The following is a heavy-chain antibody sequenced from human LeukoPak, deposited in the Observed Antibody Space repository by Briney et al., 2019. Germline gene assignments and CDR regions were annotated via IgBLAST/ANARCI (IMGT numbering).Heavy chain of an antibody. CDR3: VKTLISVAGTGAFDI. Sequence: GGSLRLSCSASGFTFSSYAMHSVRQAPGKGLEFVSVISSNGGSTYYADSVKGRFTISRDNSKNTLYLQMSSLRAEDTAVYYCVKTLISVAGTGAFDIWGQGTMVTVSS. J-gene: IGHJ3*02. V-gene: IGHV3-64D*06. CDR2: ISSNGGST. CDR1: GFTFSSYA. D-gene: IGHD6-19*01.